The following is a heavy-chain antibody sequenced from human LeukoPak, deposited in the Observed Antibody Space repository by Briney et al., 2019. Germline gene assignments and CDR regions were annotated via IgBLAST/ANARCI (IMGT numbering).Heavy chain of an antibody. J-gene: IGHJ3*02. V-gene: IGHV3-30*02. CDR1: GFTFSSYG. CDR2: IRYDGSNK. Sequence: GRSLRLSCAASGFTFSSYGMHWVRQAPGKGLEWVAFIRYDGSNKYYADSVKGRFTISRDNSKNTLYLQMNSLRAEDTAVYYCTPLAAGAFDIWGQGTMVTVSS. CDR3: TPLAAGAFDI. D-gene: IGHD6-25*01.